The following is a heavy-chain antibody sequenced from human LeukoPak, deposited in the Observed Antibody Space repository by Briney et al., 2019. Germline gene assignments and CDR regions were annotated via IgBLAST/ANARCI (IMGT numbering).Heavy chain of an antibody. CDR1: GFTFSSYG. D-gene: IGHD3-10*01. CDR2: ISYDGSNK. CDR3: ANGEETWFGELSLGAFDI. V-gene: IGHV3-30*18. Sequence: HPGRSLRLPCAASGFTFSSYGMHWVRQAPGKGLEWVAVISYDGSNKYYADSVKGRFTISRDNSKNTLYLQMNSLRAEDTAVYYCANGEETWFGELSLGAFDIWGQGTMVTVSS. J-gene: IGHJ3*02.